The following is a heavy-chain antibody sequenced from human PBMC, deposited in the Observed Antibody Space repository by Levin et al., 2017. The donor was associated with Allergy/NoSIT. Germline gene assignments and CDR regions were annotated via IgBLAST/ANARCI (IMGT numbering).Heavy chain of an antibody. V-gene: IGHV3-48*02. D-gene: IGHD5-18*01. CDR2: ISSSSSTI. CDR1: GFTFSSYS. Sequence: GESLKISCAASGFTFSSYSMNWVRQAPGKGLEWVSYISSSSSTIYYADSVKGRFTISRDNAKNSLYLQMNSLRDEDTALYYCATYRIQGGYWGQGTLVTVSS. J-gene: IGHJ4*02. CDR3: ATYRIQGGY.